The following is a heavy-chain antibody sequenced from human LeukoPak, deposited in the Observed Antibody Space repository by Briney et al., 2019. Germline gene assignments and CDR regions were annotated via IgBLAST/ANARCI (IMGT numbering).Heavy chain of an antibody. CDR2: ISGRGST. J-gene: IGHJ4*02. V-gene: IGHV3-23*01. D-gene: IGHD2-15*01. CDR1: GFTFSNCA. Sequence: PGGSLRLPCVASGFTFSNCAMSWVRQAPGKGLEWVATISGRGSTNYADSVKGRFTISRDNSKNTLYVQMTSLRAEDTAIYYSAKDGGSPGYCFDYWGQGTLVTVSS. CDR3: AKDGGSPGYCFDY.